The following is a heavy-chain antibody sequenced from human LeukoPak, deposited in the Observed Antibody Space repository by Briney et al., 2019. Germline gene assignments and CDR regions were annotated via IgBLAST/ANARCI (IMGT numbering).Heavy chain of an antibody. CDR1: DGYMGSFS. D-gene: IGHD2-2*01. V-gene: IGHV4-59*12. CDR2: VYHSGIV. Sequence: SETLSLTCSVPDGYMGSFSWNWIRQSPGKGLEWIGYVYHSGIVTYNPSLKSRLTISIDTSKNQFSLKLRSVTAADTAVYYCARDRSIYCEADSCYRGGYDSWSQGILVTVSS. CDR3: ARDRSIYCEADSCYRGGYDS. J-gene: IGHJ4*02.